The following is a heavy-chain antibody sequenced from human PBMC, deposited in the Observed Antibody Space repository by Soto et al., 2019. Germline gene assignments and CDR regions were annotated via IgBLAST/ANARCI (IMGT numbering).Heavy chain of an antibody. J-gene: IGHJ4*02. V-gene: IGHV4-31*03. Sequence: QVQLQESGPGLVKPSQTLSLTCTVSGGSISSGGYYWSWIRKHPGKGLEWIGYIYYSGSTYYNPSLKSRVTISVDTSKNQFSRKLSSVTAADTAVYYCARSGYSYGPNPLLYWGQGTLVTVSS. CDR2: IYYSGST. CDR1: GGSISSGGYY. CDR3: ARSGYSYGPNPLLY. D-gene: IGHD5-18*01.